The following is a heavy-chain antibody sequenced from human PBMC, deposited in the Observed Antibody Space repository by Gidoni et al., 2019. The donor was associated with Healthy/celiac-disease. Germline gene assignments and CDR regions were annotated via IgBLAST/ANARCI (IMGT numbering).Heavy chain of an antibody. CDR1: GFTFSSYG. V-gene: IGHV3-33*01. Sequence: QVQLVESGGGVVQPGRSLRLSCAASGFTFSSYGMHWVRQAPGKGMEWVAVIWYDGSNKYYADSVKGRFTISRDNSKNTLYLQMNSLRAEDTAVYYCASSSYGDPYYYYGMDVWGQGTTVTVSS. D-gene: IGHD4-17*01. CDR2: IWYDGSNK. CDR3: ASSSYGDPYYYYGMDV. J-gene: IGHJ6*02.